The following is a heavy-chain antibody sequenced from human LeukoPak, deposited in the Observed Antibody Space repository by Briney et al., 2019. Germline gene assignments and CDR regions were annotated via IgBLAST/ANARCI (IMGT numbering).Heavy chain of an antibody. Sequence: GGSLRLSCAASGFTVSFYAMSWVRQAPGKGLEWVAFISYDGSNKYYADSVKGRFTISRDNSKNTLYLQMNSLRAEDTAVYYCASQGGLLWFGELSGGMDVWGQGTTVTVSS. J-gene: IGHJ6*02. CDR3: ASQGGLLWFGELSGGMDV. CDR1: GFTVSFYA. V-gene: IGHV3-30-3*01. CDR2: ISYDGSNK. D-gene: IGHD3-10*01.